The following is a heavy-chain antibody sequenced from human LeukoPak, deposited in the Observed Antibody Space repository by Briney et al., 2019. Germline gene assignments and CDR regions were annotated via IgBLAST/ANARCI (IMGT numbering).Heavy chain of an antibody. Sequence: GGSLRLSCAASGFTSSSYGMHWVRQAPGKGLEWVAVIWYDGSNEYYVDSVKGRFTISRDNSENTLFLQMNSLRVEDTAVYFCAAGGGAVAGTLDNWGQGTLVIVSS. J-gene: IGHJ4*02. CDR2: IWYDGSNE. CDR3: AAGGGAVAGTLDN. CDR1: GFTSSSYG. V-gene: IGHV3-33*01. D-gene: IGHD6-19*01.